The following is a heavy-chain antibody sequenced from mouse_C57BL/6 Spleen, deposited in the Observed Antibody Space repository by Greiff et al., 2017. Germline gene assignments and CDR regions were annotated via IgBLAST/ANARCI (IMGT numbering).Heavy chain of an antibody. CDR2: INPSTGGT. CDR1: GYSFTSYW. Sequence: QVQLQQPGTELVKPGASVKLSCKASGYSFTSYWLHWVKQSPGQGLEWIGNINPSTGGTTYNEKFKSKATLTVDKSSSTAYMQLSSLTSEDSAVYYCARYYYCSSYAMDYWGQGTSVTVSS. J-gene: IGHJ4*01. D-gene: IGHD1-1*01. CDR3: ARYYYCSSYAMDY. V-gene: IGHV1-53*01.